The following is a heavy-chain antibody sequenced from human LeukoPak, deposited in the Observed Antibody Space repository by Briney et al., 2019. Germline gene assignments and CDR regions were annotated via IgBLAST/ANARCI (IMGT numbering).Heavy chain of an antibody. Sequence: GASVKVSCKASGYTFTSYYMHWVRQAPGQELEWMGIINPSGGSTSYAQKFQGRVTMTRDTSTSTVYMELSSLRSEDTAVYYCATLGQYYDSSGYSTYWGQGTLVTVSS. J-gene: IGHJ4*02. CDR2: INPSGGST. D-gene: IGHD3-22*01. CDR3: ATLGQYYDSSGYSTY. V-gene: IGHV1-46*01. CDR1: GYTFTSYY.